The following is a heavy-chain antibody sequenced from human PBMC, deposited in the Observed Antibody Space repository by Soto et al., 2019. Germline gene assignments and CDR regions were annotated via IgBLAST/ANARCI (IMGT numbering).Heavy chain of an antibody. J-gene: IGHJ6*04. CDR3: TTEPTFYYDSTSYYYCCMDV. CDR2: IKSKTDGGTT. D-gene: IGHD3-22*01. Sequence: GGSLRLSWAACGFTFSNAWMSWVRQAPGKGLEWVGRIKSKTDGGTTDYAAPVKGRFTISRDDSKNTLYLQMNSLKTEDTAVYYCTTEPTFYYDSTSYYYCCMDVWGKVTTVTVSS. V-gene: IGHV3-15*01. CDR1: GFTFSNAW.